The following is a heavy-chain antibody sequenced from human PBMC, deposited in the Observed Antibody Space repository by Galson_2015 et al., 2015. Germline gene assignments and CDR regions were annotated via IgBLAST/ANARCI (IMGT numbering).Heavy chain of an antibody. CDR3: AGDSGTAVGSSELGH. CDR1: GYTFTDYY. V-gene: IGHV1-46*01. D-gene: IGHD3-10*01. CDR2: INPIGGSA. Sequence: SVKVSCKASGYTFTDYYLNWVRQAPGQGLEWMGIINPIGGSAYYAQNFQDRVTMTRDKSTSTVYMELGSLMSEDTAVYYCAGDSGTAVGSSELGHWGQGTLVTVSS. J-gene: IGHJ4*02.